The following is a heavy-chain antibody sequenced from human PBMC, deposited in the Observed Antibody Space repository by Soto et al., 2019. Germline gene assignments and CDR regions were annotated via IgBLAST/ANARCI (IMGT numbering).Heavy chain of an antibody. D-gene: IGHD3-22*01. CDR2: IRNKANNYAT. J-gene: IGHJ4*02. CDR1: GFTFSYSA. Sequence: GGSLRLSCAASGFTFSYSAMHWVRQASGKGLEWIGRIRNKANNYATAYAASVNGRFTISRDDSKNTAYLQMNSLKIEDTAVYYCTCGCGNYQFSLAFDFWGQGALLTVSS. V-gene: IGHV3-73*01. CDR3: TCGCGNYQFSLAFDF.